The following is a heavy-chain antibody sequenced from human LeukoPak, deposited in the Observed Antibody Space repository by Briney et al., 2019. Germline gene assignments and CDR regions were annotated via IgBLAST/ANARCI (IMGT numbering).Heavy chain of an antibody. CDR3: ARTRGDAFDI. CDR2: IYYSGST. J-gene: IGHJ3*02. Sequence: SGTLSLTCTVSGGSISSYYWSWIRQPPGKGLEWIGYIYYSGSTNYNPSLKSRVTISVDTSKNQFSLKLSSVIAADTAVYYCARTRGDAFDIWGQGTMVTVSS. V-gene: IGHV4-59*01. CDR1: GGSISSYY.